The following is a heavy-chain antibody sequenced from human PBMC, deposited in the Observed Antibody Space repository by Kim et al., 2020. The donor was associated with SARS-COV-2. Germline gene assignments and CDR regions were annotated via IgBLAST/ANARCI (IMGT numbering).Heavy chain of an antibody. CDR1: GYSFTSYW. D-gene: IGHD3-10*01. V-gene: IGHV5-51*01. CDR3: ARPAWVTMVRGVITLAPDDAFDI. J-gene: IGHJ3*02. CDR2: IYPGDSDT. Sequence: GESLKISCKGSGYSFTSYWIGWVRQMPGKGLEWMGIIYPGDSDTRYSPSFQGQVTISADKSISTAYLQWSSLKASDTAMYYCARPAWVTMVRGVITLAPDDAFDIWGQGTMVTVSS.